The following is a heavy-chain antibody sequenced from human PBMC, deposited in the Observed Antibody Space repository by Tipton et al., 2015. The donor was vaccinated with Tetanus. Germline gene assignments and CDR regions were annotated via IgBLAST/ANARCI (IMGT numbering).Heavy chain of an antibody. CDR3: ARDAGDSGY. V-gene: IGHV4-61*01. CDR2: VHKNGST. CDR1: GDSITRGPYY. D-gene: IGHD2-21*02. Sequence: TLSLTCSLSGDSITRGPYYWSWIRQSPAKGLEWMGHVHKNGSTNYNPALKSRLTMSLDSAKNQFSLRLTSVSSADTAVYYCARDAGDSGYWGQGALVTVSS. J-gene: IGHJ4*02.